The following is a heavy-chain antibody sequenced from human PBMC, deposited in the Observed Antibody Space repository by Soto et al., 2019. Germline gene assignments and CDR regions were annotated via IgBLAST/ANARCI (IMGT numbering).Heavy chain of an antibody. Sequence: QVQLVQSGAEVKKPGASVKVSCKASGYTFTSYGISWVRQAPGQGLEWMGLISAYNGNTNYAQKLQGRVTMTTDTSTSTAYMELRSLRSDDTAVYYCARSKYSSGWYSVSWFDPWGQGTLVTVSS. CDR3: ARSKYSSGWYSVSWFDP. J-gene: IGHJ5*02. D-gene: IGHD6-19*01. CDR2: ISAYNGNT. V-gene: IGHV1-18*01. CDR1: GYTFTSYG.